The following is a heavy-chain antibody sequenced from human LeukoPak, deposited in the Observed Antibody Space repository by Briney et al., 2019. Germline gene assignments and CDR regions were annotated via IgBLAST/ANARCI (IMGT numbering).Heavy chain of an antibody. V-gene: IGHV4-4*07. CDR3: ARGDASTGHSSS. J-gene: IGHJ4*02. CDR1: YGSISSYY. Sequence: PSETLSLTCTSCYGSISSYYWSWIRQPAGKGLEWIGRIYTSGSTNYNPSLKSRVTMSVDTSKNQFSLKLSSVTAADTAVYYCARGDASTGHSSSWGQGTLVTVSS. D-gene: IGHD6-13*01. CDR2: IYTSGST.